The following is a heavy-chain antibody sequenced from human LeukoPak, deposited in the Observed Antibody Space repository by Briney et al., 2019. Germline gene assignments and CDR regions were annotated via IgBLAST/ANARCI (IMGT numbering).Heavy chain of an antibody. D-gene: IGHD6-6*01. CDR1: GGTFSSYA. CDR2: IIPIFGTA. V-gene: IGHV1-69*05. J-gene: IGHJ6*03. Sequence: SVKVSCKASGGTFSSYAISWVRQAPGQGLEWMGGIIPIFGTANYAQKFQGRVTITTDESTSTAYMELSSLRSEDTAVYYCARSGSIAARLFDHYMDVWGKGTTVTVSS. CDR3: ARSGSIAARLFDHYMDV.